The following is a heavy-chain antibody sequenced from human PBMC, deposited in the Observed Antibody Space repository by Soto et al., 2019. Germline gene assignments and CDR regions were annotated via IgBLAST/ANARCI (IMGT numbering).Heavy chain of an antibody. Sequence: EVQLLESGGGLVQPGGSLRLSCAASGLTFSSYPMSWVRQAPGKGLQWVSSISVSAGTTYYADSVKGRFTISRDNSKNTLHLQMNSLRAEDTAVYYCAKDGIRGIHIDNWGQGTLVTVSS. CDR2: ISVSAGTT. V-gene: IGHV3-23*01. CDR3: AKDGIRGIHIDN. J-gene: IGHJ4*02. CDR1: GLTFSSYP.